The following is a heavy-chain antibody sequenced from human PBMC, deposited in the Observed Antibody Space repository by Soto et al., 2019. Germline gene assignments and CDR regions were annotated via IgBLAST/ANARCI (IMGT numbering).Heavy chain of an antibody. J-gene: IGHJ4*02. CDR2: ISYDGSNK. V-gene: IGHV3-30*18. CDR3: AKVFDWNYDSLFDY. Sequence: LRLSCAASGFTFSSYGMHRVRQAPGKGLEWVAVISYDGSNKYYADSVKGRFTISRDNSKNTLYLQMNSLRAEDTAVYYCAKVFDWNYDSLFDYWGQGTLVTVSS. CDR1: GFTFSSYG. D-gene: IGHD1-7*01.